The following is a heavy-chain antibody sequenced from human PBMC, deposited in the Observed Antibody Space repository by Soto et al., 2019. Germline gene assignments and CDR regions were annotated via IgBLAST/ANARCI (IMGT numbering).Heavy chain of an antibody. V-gene: IGHV3-64*01. CDR2: ISSNGGST. CDR3: ARGRYYDSEPDPYNGMDV. Sequence: GGALRLSCSASGFTFTYYAMHWVRQAPGKGLEYVSAISSNGGSTYYANSVKGRFTISRDNSKNTLWLQMGSLRPEDMAVYYCARGRYYDSEPDPYNGMDVWGQGTKVTIAS. J-gene: IGHJ6*02. D-gene: IGHD3-10*01. CDR1: GFTFTYYA.